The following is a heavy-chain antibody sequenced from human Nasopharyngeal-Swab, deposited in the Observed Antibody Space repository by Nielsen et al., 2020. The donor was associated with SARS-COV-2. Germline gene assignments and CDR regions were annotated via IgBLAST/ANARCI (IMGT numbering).Heavy chain of an antibody. V-gene: IGHV3-21*01. J-gene: IGHJ3*02. CDR1: GFLFSTYG. Sequence: GESLKISCAASGFLFSTYGMNWVRQAPGKGLELVSSISSYSTDIHYADSLRGRFTISRDNAKNSLYLQMNSLRAEDTAVYYCAREGVDSASDYSEPFDIWGQGTMVTVSS. D-gene: IGHD5-12*01. CDR2: ISSYSTDI. CDR3: AREGVDSASDYSEPFDI.